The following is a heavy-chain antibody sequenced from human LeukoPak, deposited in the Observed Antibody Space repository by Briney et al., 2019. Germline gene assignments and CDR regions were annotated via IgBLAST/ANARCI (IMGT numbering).Heavy chain of an antibody. Sequence: GASVKVSCKASGNTFTGYYIYWVRRAPGQGLEWMGRINPNSGGTNYAQKFQGRVTMTRDTSISTAYMELSRLRSDDTAVYYCARDKVAGVGALDYWGQGTLVTVSS. CDR1: GNTFTGYY. CDR2: INPNSGGT. V-gene: IGHV1-2*02. D-gene: IGHD3-16*01. J-gene: IGHJ4*02. CDR3: ARDKVAGVGALDY.